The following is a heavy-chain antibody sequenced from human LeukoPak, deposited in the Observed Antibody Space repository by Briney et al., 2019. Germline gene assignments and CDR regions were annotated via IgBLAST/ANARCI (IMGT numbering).Heavy chain of an antibody. CDR3: ARTTISSWYVNYYFDY. V-gene: IGHV4-34*01. D-gene: IGHD6-13*01. CDR2: INHSGST. J-gene: IGHJ4*02. Sequence: SETLSLTCAVYGGSFSSYYWNWIRQPPGKGLEWIGEINHSGSTNYNPSLKSRVTISVDTSKNQFSLKLTSVTAADTAVYYCARTTISSWYVNYYFDYWGQGTLVTVSS. CDR1: GGSFSSYY.